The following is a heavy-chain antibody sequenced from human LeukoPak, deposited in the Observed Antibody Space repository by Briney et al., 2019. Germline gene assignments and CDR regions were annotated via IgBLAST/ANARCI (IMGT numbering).Heavy chain of an antibody. CDR3: ARAWNDAFDI. CDR2: INPSGGST. Sequence: GASVKVSCKASGYTFTSYYMHWVRQAPGQGLEWMGIINPSGGSTSYAQKFQGRVTMTRGMSTSTVYMELSSLRSEDTAVYYCARAWNDAFDIWGQGTMVTVSS. V-gene: IGHV1-46*01. D-gene: IGHD1-1*01. CDR1: GYTFTSYY. J-gene: IGHJ3*02.